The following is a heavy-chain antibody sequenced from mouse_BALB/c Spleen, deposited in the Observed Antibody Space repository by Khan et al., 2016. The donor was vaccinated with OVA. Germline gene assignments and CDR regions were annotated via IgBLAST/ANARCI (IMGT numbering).Heavy chain of an antibody. CDR1: GFSLTDYD. D-gene: IGHD2-10*02. V-gene: IGHV2-6-5*01. J-gene: IGHJ4*01. CDR3: AKGVWSYDYAVDY. Sequence: VQLKESGPGLVAPSQSLSITCSVSGFSLTDYDVSWIRQPPGKGLEWLGVIWGGGTTYYNSVLESRLSISKDNSKSRVFLKMNSLQTDDTAMYYGAKGVWSYDYAVDYWGQGTTVTVSS. CDR2: IWGGGTT.